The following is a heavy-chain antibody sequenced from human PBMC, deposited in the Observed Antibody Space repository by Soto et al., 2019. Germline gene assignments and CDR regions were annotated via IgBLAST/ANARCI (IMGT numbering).Heavy chain of an antibody. Sequence: EVRLLEAGGGLKQPGGSRRLSCAAPGFTFKESAMNWVRQAPGKGLEWVASISDTGASTWYAESVRGRLSISRDNSKNTLYLQMNSLRGEDTAVYYCAKGRGSGWAWYFDNWGQGTLVTVSS. J-gene: IGHJ4*02. V-gene: IGHV3-23*01. D-gene: IGHD6-19*01. CDR2: ISDTGAST. CDR3: AKGRGSGWAWYFDN. CDR1: GFTFKESA.